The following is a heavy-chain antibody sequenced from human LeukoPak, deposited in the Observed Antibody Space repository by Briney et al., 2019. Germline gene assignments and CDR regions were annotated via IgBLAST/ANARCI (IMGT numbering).Heavy chain of an antibody. J-gene: IGHJ4*02. Sequence: GGSLRISCAASGFSFSSRALSWVPQAPGKGLEWVSTIGSTGESTFHTDSVKGRFTISRDNSKDTLYLQLNSLRAEDTAIYYCATYVWETYRFSDWGQGTLVTVSS. CDR3: ATYVWETYRFSD. CDR2: IGSTGEST. V-gene: IGHV3-23*01. D-gene: IGHD3-16*02. CDR1: GFSFSSRA.